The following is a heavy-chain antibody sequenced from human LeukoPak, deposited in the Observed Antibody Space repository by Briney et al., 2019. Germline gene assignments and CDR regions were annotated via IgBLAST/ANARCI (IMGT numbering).Heavy chain of an antibody. CDR3: AKDQIVVVPAATDYYYYYYMDV. CDR2: ISGSGGST. CDR1: GFTFSSYA. V-gene: IGHV3-23*01. J-gene: IGHJ6*03. D-gene: IGHD2-2*01. Sequence: GGSLRLSCAASGFTFSSYAMSWVRQAPGKGLEGVSAISGSGGSTYYADSVKGRFTISRDNSKNTLYLQMNSLRAEDTAVYYCAKDQIVVVPAATDYYYYYYMDVWGKGTTVTVSS.